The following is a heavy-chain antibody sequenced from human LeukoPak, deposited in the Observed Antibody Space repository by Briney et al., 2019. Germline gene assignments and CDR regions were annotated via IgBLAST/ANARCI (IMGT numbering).Heavy chain of an antibody. V-gene: IGHV4-34*01. D-gene: IGHD5-18*01. CDR3: ARGAPPPIQPTQY. Sequence: SETLSLPCAVYGGSFSGYYWSWIRQPPGKGLEWIGEINHSGSTNYNPSLKSRVTISVDTSKNQFSLKLSSVTAADTAVYYCARGAPPPIQPTQYWGQGTLVTVSS. J-gene: IGHJ4*02. CDR1: GGSFSGYY. CDR2: INHSGST.